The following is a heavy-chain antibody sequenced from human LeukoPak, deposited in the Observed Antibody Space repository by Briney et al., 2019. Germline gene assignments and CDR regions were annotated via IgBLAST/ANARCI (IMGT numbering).Heavy chain of an antibody. CDR1: GGSFSGYY. D-gene: IGHD3-9*01. Sequence: PSETLSLTCAVYGGSFSGYYWSWIRQPPGKGLEWIGGINHSGSTNYNPSLKSRVTISVDTSKNQFSLKLSSVTAADTAVYYCAKGYLLRYFDWLSNNWFDPWGQGTLVTVSS. CDR3: AKGYLLRYFDWLSNNWFDP. J-gene: IGHJ5*02. CDR2: INHSGST. V-gene: IGHV4-34*01.